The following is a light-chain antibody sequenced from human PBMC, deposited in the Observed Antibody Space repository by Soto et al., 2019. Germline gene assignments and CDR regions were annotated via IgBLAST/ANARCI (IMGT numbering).Light chain of an antibody. CDR1: QSLLHSNGYNY. Sequence: DIVMTQSPLSLPVTPGEPASISCRSSQSLLHSNGYNYLDWYLQKPGQSPQLLIYLGSNRASGVPDRFSGSGSGTDFTLKISRVEAEDVGVYYCMQAFPFVPGTKVDIK. CDR3: MQAFP. CDR2: LGS. J-gene: IGKJ3*01. V-gene: IGKV2-28*01.